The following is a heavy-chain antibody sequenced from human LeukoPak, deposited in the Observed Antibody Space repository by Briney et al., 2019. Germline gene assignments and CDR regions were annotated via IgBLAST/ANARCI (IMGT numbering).Heavy chain of an antibody. V-gene: IGHV3-7*03. CDR1: GLTVSNHW. J-gene: IGHJ4*02. CDR2: IREERGQE. CDR3: AKDRAYSSSFVDY. D-gene: IGHD6-6*01. Sequence: GGSLRLSCVASGLTVSNHWMSWVRQAPGKGLEWVANIREERGQEYYVDSVKGRFTISKNSAKNSLYLQMNTLRVEDTAMYYCAKDRAYSSSFVDYWGQGTLVTVSS.